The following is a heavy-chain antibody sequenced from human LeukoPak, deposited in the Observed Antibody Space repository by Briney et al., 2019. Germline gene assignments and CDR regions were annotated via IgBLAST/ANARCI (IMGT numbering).Heavy chain of an antibody. CDR3: ARDERGWGYYFDY. CDR2: ISAYNGNT. CDR1: GYTFTSYG. V-gene: IGHV1-18*01. Sequence: ASVKVSCKASGYTFTSYGISWVRQAPGQGLEWMGWISAYNGNTNYAQKFQGGVTMTTDTSTNTAYMELRSLRSDDTAVFYCARDERGWGYYFDYWGQGTLVTVSS. D-gene: IGHD6-19*01. J-gene: IGHJ4*02.